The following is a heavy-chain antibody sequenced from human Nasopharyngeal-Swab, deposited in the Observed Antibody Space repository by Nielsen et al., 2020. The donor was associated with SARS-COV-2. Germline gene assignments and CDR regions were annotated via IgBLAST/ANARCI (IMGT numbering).Heavy chain of an antibody. J-gene: IGHJ4*02. CDR3: AREGNSGFDY. CDR2: IYHSGST. D-gene: IGHD1-26*01. Sequence: SETLSLTCAVSGGSISSGGYSWSWIRQPPGKGLEWIGYIYHSGSTYYNPSLKSRVTISVDRSKNQFSLKLSSVTAADTAVYYCAREGNSGFDYWAREPWSPSPQ. CDR1: GGSISSGGYS. V-gene: IGHV4-30-2*01.